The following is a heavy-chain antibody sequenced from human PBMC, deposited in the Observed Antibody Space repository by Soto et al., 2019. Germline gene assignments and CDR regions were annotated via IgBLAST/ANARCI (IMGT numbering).Heavy chain of an antibody. D-gene: IGHD6-13*01. CDR2: IYYSGST. CDR3: ASGDSSSWHIDY. CDR1: GGSISSGGYY. V-gene: IGHV4-31*03. Sequence: PSETLSLTCTVSGGSISSGGYYWSWIRQHPGKGLEWIGYIYYSGSTYYNPSLKSRVTISVDTSKNQFSLKLSSVTAADTAVYYCASGDSSSWHIDYWGQGTLVTVSS. J-gene: IGHJ4*02.